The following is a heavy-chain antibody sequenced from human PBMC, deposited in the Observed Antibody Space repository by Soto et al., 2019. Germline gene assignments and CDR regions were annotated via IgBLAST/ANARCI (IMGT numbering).Heavy chain of an antibody. V-gene: IGHV4-59*08. CDR1: GGSISSYY. CDR2: IYYSGST. D-gene: IGHD6-19*01. CDR3: ARNGSPYSSALLDY. Sequence: SSETLSLTCTVSGGSISSYYWSWIRQPPGKGLEWIGYIYYSGSTNYNPSLKSRVTISVDTSKNQFSLKLSSVTAADTAVYYCARNGSPYSSALLDYWGQGTLVTVSS. J-gene: IGHJ4*02.